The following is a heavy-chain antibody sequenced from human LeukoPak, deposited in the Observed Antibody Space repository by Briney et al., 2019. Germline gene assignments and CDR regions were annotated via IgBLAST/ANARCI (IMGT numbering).Heavy chain of an antibody. CDR2: MYYRGNT. CDR3: ARLCGNYQNYFDY. D-gene: IGHD1-26*01. J-gene: IGHJ4*02. V-gene: IGHV4-39*07. CDR1: GFSLSSYT. Sequence: GSLRLSCTVSGFSLSSYTLSWIRQPPGKGLEWVGHMYYRGNTFYNPSLKSRVTISVDTSKNQFSLKLRSVTAADTAVYYCARLCGNYQNYFDYWGQGTLVTVSS.